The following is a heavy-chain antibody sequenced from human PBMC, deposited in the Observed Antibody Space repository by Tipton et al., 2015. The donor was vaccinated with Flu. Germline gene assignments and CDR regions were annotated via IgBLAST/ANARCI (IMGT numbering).Heavy chain of an antibody. CDR3: TRDRVTVVVAATLDFYYYGMDV. J-gene: IGHJ6*02. D-gene: IGHD2-15*01. V-gene: IGHV3-30*02. Sequence: SLRLSCAASGFAFSGYGMHWVRQAPGKGLEWVAFIRHDESDKYYADSVKGRFTISRDDSKSIAYLQMNSLKTEDTAVYYCTRDRVTVVVAATLDFYYYGMDVWGQGTTVTVSS. CDR2: IRHDESDK. CDR1: GFAFSGYG.